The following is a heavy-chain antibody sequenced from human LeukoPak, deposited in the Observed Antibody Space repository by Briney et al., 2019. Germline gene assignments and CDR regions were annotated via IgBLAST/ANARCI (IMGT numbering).Heavy chain of an antibody. CDR2: IYYSGST. Sequence: PSETLSLTCTVSGGSIGSYHWHWIRQAPGKGLEWIGYIYYSGSTNYNPSLKSRVTISVDTSKNQFSLKLSSVTAADTAVYYCARVGYGWGWFSLNFNYSGQGTLVTVSS. D-gene: IGHD3-10*01. J-gene: IGHJ4*02. CDR3: ARVGYGWGWFSLNFNY. CDR1: GGSIGSYH. V-gene: IGHV4-59*01.